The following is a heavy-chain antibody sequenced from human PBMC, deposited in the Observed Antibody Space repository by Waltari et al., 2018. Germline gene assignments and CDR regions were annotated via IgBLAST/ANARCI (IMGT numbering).Heavy chain of an antibody. Sequence: EVQLVESGGGLIQPGGSLRLSCAASGFTVRSNYMSWVRQAPGKGLEWVSVIYSGGSTYYADSVKGRFTISRDNSKNTLYLQMNSLRAEDTAVYYCARSDGSGSYYLNYYYYYGMDVWGQGTTVTVSS. J-gene: IGHJ6*02. V-gene: IGHV3-53*01. CDR3: ARSDGSGSYYLNYYYYYGMDV. D-gene: IGHD3-10*01. CDR1: GFTVRSNY. CDR2: IYSGGST.